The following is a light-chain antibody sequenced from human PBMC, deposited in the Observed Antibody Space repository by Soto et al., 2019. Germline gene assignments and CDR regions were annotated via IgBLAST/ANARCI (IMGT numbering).Light chain of an antibody. CDR3: QHDHSCSIT. J-gene: IGKJ5*01. Sequence: PHSPATVSVCPGDRASLSCLASQSVSSKLAWYQQKPGQAPRLLIYGASTRATGIPARFSGSGSGTEFTLTISNLRPDDFATYYCQHDHSCSITFGQGTRLEIK. CDR1: QSVSSK. V-gene: IGKV3-15*01. CDR2: GAS.